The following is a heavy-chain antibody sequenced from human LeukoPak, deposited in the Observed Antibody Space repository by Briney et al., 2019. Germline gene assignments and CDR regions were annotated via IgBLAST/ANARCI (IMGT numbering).Heavy chain of an antibody. Sequence: GGSLRLSCVASGFTYANYAMNWVRQAPGKRLEWVASITGTGGRGGIYYADSVKGRFTISRDDSKNTLFLQMSSLRAEDTAVYHCAKGDRGHCTGVKCYPFDYWGQGTVVTVSS. D-gene: IGHD2-8*02. CDR2: ITGTGGRGGI. V-gene: IGHV3-23*01. CDR1: GFTYANYA. J-gene: IGHJ4*02. CDR3: AKGDRGHCTGVKCYPFDY.